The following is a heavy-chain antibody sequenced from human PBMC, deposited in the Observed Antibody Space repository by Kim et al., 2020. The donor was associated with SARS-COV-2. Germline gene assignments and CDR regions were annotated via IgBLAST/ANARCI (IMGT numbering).Heavy chain of an antibody. D-gene: IGHD6-6*01. J-gene: IGHJ2*01. CDR3: ARRPEYSSYYHDWYFDL. CDR2: IGTAGDT. CDR1: GFTFSRYD. V-gene: IGHV3-13*01. Sequence: GGSLRLSCAASGFTFSRYDMHWVRQATGKGLEWVSAIGTAGDTYYPGSVKGRFTISRENAKNSLYLQMNSLRAGDTAVYYCARRPEYSSYYHDWYFDLWGRGTLVTVSS.